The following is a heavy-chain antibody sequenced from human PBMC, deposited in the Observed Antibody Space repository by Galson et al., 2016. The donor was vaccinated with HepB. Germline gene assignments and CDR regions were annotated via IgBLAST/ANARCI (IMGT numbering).Heavy chain of an antibody. CDR2: IKEDGSEK. D-gene: IGHD1-26*01. J-gene: IGHJ4*02. Sequence: SLRLSCAVSGFTFSRYWMSWVRQAPGKGLEWVANIKEDGSEKYYVDSVKGRFTISRDNAKNSMYLQMNSLRAEDTAVYYCARIQKWGLLQFDYWGQGTLVTVSS. V-gene: IGHV3-7*01. CDR1: GFTFSRYW. CDR3: ARIQKWGLLQFDY.